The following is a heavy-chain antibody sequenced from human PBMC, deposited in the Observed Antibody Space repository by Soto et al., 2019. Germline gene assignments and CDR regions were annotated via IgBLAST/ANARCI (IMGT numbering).Heavy chain of an antibody. J-gene: IGHJ6*02. CDR1: GFTFDDYA. CDR3: ACSVRGGSYWGGHYYYYYGMDV. Sequence: EVQLVESGGGLVQPGRSLRLSCAASGFTFDDYAMHWVRQAPGKGLEWVSGISWNSGSIGYADSVKGRFTISRDNAKISLYLQMNSLRAEDTALYHCACSVRGGSYWGGHYYYYYGMDVWGQGTTVTVSS. V-gene: IGHV3-9*01. D-gene: IGHD1-26*01. CDR2: ISWNSGSI.